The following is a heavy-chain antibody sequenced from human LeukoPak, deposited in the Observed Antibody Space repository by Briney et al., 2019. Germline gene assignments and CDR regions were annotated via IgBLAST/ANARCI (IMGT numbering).Heavy chain of an antibody. CDR2: INPNSGGT. Sequence: ASVKVSCKASGYTFTGYYMHRVRQAPGQGLEWMGWINPNSGGTNYAQKFQGRVTMTRDTSISTAYMELSRLRSDDTAVYYCARDQLYCSGGSCYLRVWFDPWGQGTLVTVSS. CDR3: ARDQLYCSGGSCYLRVWFDP. J-gene: IGHJ5*02. D-gene: IGHD2-15*01. V-gene: IGHV1-2*02. CDR1: GYTFTGYY.